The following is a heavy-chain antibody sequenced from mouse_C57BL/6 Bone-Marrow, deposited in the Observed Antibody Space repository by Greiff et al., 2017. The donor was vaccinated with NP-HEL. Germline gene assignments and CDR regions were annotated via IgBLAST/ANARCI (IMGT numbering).Heavy chain of an antibody. J-gene: IGHJ3*01. D-gene: IGHD2-2*01. CDR2: IWGVGST. CDR1: GFSLTSYG. CDR3: ASRLYYGYDAFAY. V-gene: IGHV2-6*01. Sequence: VMLVESGPGLVAPSQSLSITCTVSGFSLTSYGVDWVRQSPGKGLEWLGVIWGVGSTNYNSALKSRLSISKDNSKSQVFLKMNSLQTDDTAMYYCASRLYYGYDAFAYWGQGTLVTVSA.